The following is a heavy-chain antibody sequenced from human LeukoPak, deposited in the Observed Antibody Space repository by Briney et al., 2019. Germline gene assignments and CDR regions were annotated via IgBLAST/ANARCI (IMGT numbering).Heavy chain of an antibody. D-gene: IGHD6-13*01. Sequence: PGRSLRLSCAASGFTFSRSWMSWVRQPPGKGLEWVANISPDGSTKYHMDSVKGRFTISRDHAKDSLYLEMSRLRDDDTAMYYCATGASGSWDFGGQGTLVTVSS. CDR2: ISPDGSTK. J-gene: IGHJ4*02. CDR1: GFTFSRSW. CDR3: ATGASGSWDF. V-gene: IGHV3-7*03.